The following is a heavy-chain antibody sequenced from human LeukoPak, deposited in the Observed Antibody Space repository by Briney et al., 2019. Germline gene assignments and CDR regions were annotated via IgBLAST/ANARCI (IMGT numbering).Heavy chain of an antibody. Sequence: GGSLRLSCAASGFIFSSYSLKWVRQAPGKGLEWVSSISSGSGYICYADSVKGRFTISRDNAGNSLYLQMNSLRAEDTAVYYCARGYCDSTTCSVDYWGQGALVTVSS. CDR2: ISSGSGYI. V-gene: IGHV3-21*06. D-gene: IGHD2-2*01. CDR1: GFIFSSYS. CDR3: ARGYCDSTTCSVDY. J-gene: IGHJ4*02.